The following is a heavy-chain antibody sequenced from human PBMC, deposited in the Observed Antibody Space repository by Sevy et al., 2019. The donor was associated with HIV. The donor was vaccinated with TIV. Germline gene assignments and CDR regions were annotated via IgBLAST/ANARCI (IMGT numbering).Heavy chain of an antibody. V-gene: IGHV3-7*03. CDR2: IKGDGSEK. CDR1: GFILSHYW. Sequence: GGSLRLSCAASGFILSHYWMTWVRQAPGKGPESVANIKGDGSEKYYVDSVRGRFTISRDNAKNSLYLQMNSLRGEDTALYYCARDCNSATCLWGLDVWGQGTTVTVSS. CDR3: ARDCNSATCLWGLDV. J-gene: IGHJ6*02. D-gene: IGHD1-26*01.